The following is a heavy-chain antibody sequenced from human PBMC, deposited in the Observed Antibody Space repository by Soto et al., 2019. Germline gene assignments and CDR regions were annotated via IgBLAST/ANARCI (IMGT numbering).Heavy chain of an antibody. Sequence: QVHLQESGPGLVKPSETLSLTCTVSGGSISNYYWSWIRQPPGKGLEWIAYIYYSGSTNYNPSLNSRVTISLDTSKNQFSLKLSFVTAADTAVYYCARAGAATLSDYWGQGTLVTVSS. J-gene: IGHJ4*02. CDR3: ARAGAATLSDY. D-gene: IGHD2-15*01. CDR2: IYYSGST. V-gene: IGHV4-59*01. CDR1: GGSISNYY.